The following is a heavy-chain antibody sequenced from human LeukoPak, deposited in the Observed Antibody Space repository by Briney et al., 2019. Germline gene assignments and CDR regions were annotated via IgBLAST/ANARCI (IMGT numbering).Heavy chain of an antibody. J-gene: IGHJ4*02. CDR2: INHGRST. D-gene: IGHD3-3*02. CDR3: ARGQFWSGYSI. CDR1: GGSFSGYY. V-gene: IGHV4-34*01. Sequence: PSETLPLTCAVSGGSFSGYYWSWIRQPPGKGLEWIGEINHGRSTNYNPSLKSRVTMSVDTSKNQFSLKLSSVTAADTAIYYCARGQFWSGYSIWGQGTLVTVSS.